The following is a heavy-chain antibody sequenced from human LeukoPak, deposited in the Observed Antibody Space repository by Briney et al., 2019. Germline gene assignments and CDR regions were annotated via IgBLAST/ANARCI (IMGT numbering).Heavy chain of an antibody. Sequence: GGSLRLSCAASGFTVSTNYMSWVRQAPGKGLEWVSLIYSGGSAYYTDSVKGRFTISRDNSKNTLYPQMNSLRAEDTAVYYCARSRDGHNYYYYGMDVWGQGTTVTVSS. J-gene: IGHJ6*02. CDR2: IYSGGSA. D-gene: IGHD5-24*01. V-gene: IGHV3-53*01. CDR3: ARSRDGHNYYYYGMDV. CDR1: GFTVSTNY.